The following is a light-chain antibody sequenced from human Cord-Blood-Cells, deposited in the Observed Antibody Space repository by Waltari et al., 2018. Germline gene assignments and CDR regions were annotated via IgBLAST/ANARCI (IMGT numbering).Light chain of an antibody. J-gene: IGLJ2*01. Sequence: QSALTQPAPVSGSPGQSIPISCTGTRSDAGGYNFVPWYQQHPGKAPKLMIYDVSNRPSGVSNLFSGSKSGNTASLTISGLQAEDEADYYCSSYTSSSTLVVFGGGTKLTVL. CDR1: RSDAGGYNF. CDR2: DVS. CDR3: SSYTSSSTLVV. V-gene: IGLV2-14*01.